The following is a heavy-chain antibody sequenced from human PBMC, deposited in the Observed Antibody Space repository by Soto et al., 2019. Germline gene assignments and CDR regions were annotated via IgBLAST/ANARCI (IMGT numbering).Heavy chain of an antibody. CDR2: ISYDGSNK. D-gene: IGHD3-9*01. CDR3: SRDDSDWFFN. Sequence: GGSLRLSCAASGFTFSSYAMHWVRQAPGKGLEWVALISYDGSNKYYADSVKGRFTISRDNSKNTLYLQMNSLRAEDTAVYYCSRDDSDWFFNWGRGTLVTVSS. CDR1: GFTFSSYA. J-gene: IGHJ4*02. V-gene: IGHV3-30-3*01.